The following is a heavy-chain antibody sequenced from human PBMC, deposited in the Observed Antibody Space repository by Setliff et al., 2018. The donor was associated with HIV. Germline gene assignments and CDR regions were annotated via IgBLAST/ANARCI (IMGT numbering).Heavy chain of an antibody. D-gene: IGHD6-19*01. Sequence: GASVKVSCKASGYTFTSYYMHWVRQAPGQGLEWMGIINPSGGSTSYAQKFQGRVTMTRDTSTSTVYMELNSLRSEDTAVYYCARNPRIAVAGTDYYYYMDVWGKGTTVTVSS. CDR2: INPSGGST. J-gene: IGHJ6*03. V-gene: IGHV1-46*01. CDR1: GYTFTSYY. CDR3: ARNPRIAVAGTDYYYYMDV.